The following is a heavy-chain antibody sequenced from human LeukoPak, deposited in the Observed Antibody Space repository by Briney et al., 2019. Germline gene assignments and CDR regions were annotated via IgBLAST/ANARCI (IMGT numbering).Heavy chain of an antibody. V-gene: IGHV4-4*07. CDR2: IYTSGST. J-gene: IGHJ3*02. Sequence: SETLSLTCTVSGGSISSYYWSWTRQPAGKGLEWIGRIYTSGSTNYNPSLKSRVTMSVDTSKNQFSLKLSSVTAADTAVYYCARGLITVTTSDAFDIWGQGTMVTVSS. D-gene: IGHD4-17*01. CDR3: ARGLITVTTSDAFDI. CDR1: GGSISSYY.